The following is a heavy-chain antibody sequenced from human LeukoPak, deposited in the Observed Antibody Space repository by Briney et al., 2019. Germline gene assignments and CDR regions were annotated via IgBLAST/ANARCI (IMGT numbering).Heavy chain of an antibody. CDR2: INHSGST. D-gene: IGHD3-22*01. CDR1: GGSFSAYY. J-gene: IGHJ4*02. Sequence: SETLSLTCAVYGGSFSAYYWSWIRQPPGKGLEWIGEINHSGSTNCNPSLKSRVTISVDTSKNQFSLKLTSVTAADTAVYYCARGAFFNPVVVVNPYYFDYWGQGTLVTVSS. V-gene: IGHV4-34*01. CDR3: ARGAFFNPVVVVNPYYFDY.